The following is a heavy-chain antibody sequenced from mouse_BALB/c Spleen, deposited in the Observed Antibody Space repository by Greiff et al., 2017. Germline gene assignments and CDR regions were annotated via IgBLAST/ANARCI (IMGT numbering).Heavy chain of an antibody. J-gene: IGHJ4*01. CDR1: GFSLTSYG. CDR2: IWSGGST. D-gene: IGHD2-1*01. Sequence: QVQLQQSGPGLVQPSQSLSITCTVSGFSLTSYGVHWVRQSPGKGLEWLGVIWSGGSTDYNAAFISRLSISKDNSKSQVFFKMNSLQANDTAIYYCAPHGIHYAMDYWGQGTSVTVSS. V-gene: IGHV2-2*02. CDR3: APHGIHYAMDY.